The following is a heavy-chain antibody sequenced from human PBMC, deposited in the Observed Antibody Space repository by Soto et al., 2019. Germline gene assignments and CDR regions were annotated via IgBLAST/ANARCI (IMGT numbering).Heavy chain of an antibody. CDR3: AKEYDFWSGPYFDY. CDR1: GFTFSSYG. J-gene: IGHJ4*02. Sequence: PGGSLRLSCAASGFTFSSYGMHWVRQAPGKGLEWVAVISYDGGNKYYADSVKGRFTISRDNSKNTLYLQMNSLRAEDTAVYYSAKEYDFWSGPYFDYWGQGTLVTVSS. CDR2: ISYDGGNK. D-gene: IGHD3-3*01. V-gene: IGHV3-30*18.